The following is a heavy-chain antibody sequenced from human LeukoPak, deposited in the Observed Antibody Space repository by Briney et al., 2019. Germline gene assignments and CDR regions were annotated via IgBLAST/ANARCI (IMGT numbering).Heavy chain of an antibody. CDR1: GFAFNTYS. CDR2: ISTSGDFT. Sequence: PGGSLRLSCAASGFAFNTYSMNWVRQAPGKGLECVSFISTSGDFTYYAASVKGRFTVSRDNSKNTLYLQMNSLRADDTAVYYCAGCSGGSCYSRGKYGVDVWGQGTTVIVSS. J-gene: IGHJ6*02. V-gene: IGHV3-23*01. CDR3: AGCSGGSCYSRGKYGVDV. D-gene: IGHD2-15*01.